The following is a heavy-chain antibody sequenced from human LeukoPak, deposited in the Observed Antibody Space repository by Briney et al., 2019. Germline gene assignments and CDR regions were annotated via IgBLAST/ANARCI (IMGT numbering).Heavy chain of an antibody. J-gene: IGHJ4*02. CDR2: INDAGRDI. CDR3: TRIRVGAHQLEY. Sequence: GGSLTLSCAASGFTFSSYWMNWVRQAPGQGLVWLSRINDAGRDITYADSVKGRFTSSRDNAKNTLYPQMNSLRAEDTAVYYCTRIRVGAHQLEYWGQGTLVTVSS. D-gene: IGHD1-26*01. CDR1: GFTFSSYW. V-gene: IGHV3-74*01.